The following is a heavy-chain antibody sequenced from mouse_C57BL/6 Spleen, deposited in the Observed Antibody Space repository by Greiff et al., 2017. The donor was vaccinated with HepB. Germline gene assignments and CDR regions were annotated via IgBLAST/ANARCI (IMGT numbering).Heavy chain of an antibody. D-gene: IGHD2-4*01. J-gene: IGHJ3*01. CDR3: TPFYYDFAY. V-gene: IGHV14-1*01. Sequence: VHVKQSGAELVRPGASVKLSCTASGFNIKDYYMHWVKQRPEQGLEWIGRIDPEDGDTEYAPKFQGKATMTADTSSNTAYLQLSSLTSEDTAVYYCTPFYYDFAYWGQGTLVTVSA. CDR1: GFNIKDYY. CDR2: IDPEDGDT.